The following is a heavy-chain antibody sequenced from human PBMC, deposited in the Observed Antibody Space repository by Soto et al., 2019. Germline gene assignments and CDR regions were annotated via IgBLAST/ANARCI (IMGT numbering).Heavy chain of an antibody. CDR3: ARGGYRDFIADAFDI. J-gene: IGHJ3*02. D-gene: IGHD6-13*01. V-gene: IGHV4-30-2*01. CDR1: GGSISSGGYS. CDR2: IYHSGST. Sequence: SETLSLTCAVSGGSISSGGYSWSWIRQPPGKGLEWIGYIYHSGSTYYNPSLKSRVTISVDRSKNQFSLKLSSVTAADTAVYYCARGGYRDFIADAFDIWGQGTLVTVSS.